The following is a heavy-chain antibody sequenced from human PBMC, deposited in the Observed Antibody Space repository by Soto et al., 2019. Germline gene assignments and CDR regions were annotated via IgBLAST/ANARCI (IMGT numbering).Heavy chain of an antibody. Sequence: GGSLRLSCAASEFTFSNYAMSWVRQAPGKGLEWVSSISDNGGSTYYADSVKGRFTISRDNSKNTLYLQMNSLRAEDTAVYYCAKGAITIFGVVIMSHFDYWGQGTLVTVSS. V-gene: IGHV3-23*01. D-gene: IGHD3-3*01. CDR1: EFTFSNYA. J-gene: IGHJ4*02. CDR3: AKGAITIFGVVIMSHFDY. CDR2: ISDNGGST.